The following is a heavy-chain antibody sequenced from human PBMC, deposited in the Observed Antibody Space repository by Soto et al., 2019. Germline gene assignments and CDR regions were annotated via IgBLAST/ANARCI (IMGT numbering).Heavy chain of an antibody. J-gene: IGHJ4*02. CDR2: IYWDDDK. V-gene: IGHV2-5*02. D-gene: IGHD5-18*01. Sequence: SGPTLVNPTQTLTLTCTFSGFSLSTSGVGVGWIRQPPGKALEWLGIIYWDDDKRYSPSLKSRVTITKDTFKNQLVLTMTNMDPVDTATYYCAHLPWRQLWPRAPVVYWGQGTPVTVSS. CDR3: AHLPWRQLWPRAPVVY. CDR1: GFSLSTSGVG.